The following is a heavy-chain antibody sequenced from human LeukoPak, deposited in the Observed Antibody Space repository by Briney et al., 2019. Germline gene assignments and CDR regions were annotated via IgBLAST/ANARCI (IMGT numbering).Heavy chain of an antibody. CDR1: GFTFIIYS. V-gene: IGHV3-21*01. J-gene: IGHJ5*02. D-gene: IGHD3-10*01. CDR3: ARDLVARVRGFPDWFDP. Sequence: GGSLRLSCAASGFTFIIYSINCVRHPPRNWLEWGSSISSSSTYINYAESVKGRFTISRDNAKNSLYLQMNSLRAEDTAVYYCARDLVARVRGFPDWFDPWGQGTLVTVSS. CDR2: ISSSSTYI.